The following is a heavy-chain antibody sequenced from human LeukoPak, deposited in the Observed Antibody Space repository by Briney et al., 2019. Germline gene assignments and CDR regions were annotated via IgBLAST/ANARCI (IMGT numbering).Heavy chain of an antibody. J-gene: IGHJ4*02. D-gene: IGHD7-27*01. CDR1: GFTFSSYW. CDR2: IKQDGSEK. Sequence: QSGGSLRLSCATSGFTFSSYWMTWVRQAPGKGLEWVANIKQDGSEKYYVDSVKGRFTISRDNPKNSLYLQMNSLRAEDTAVYYCARPLGKGQDYWGQGTLVTVSS. V-gene: IGHV3-7*05. CDR3: ARPLGKGQDY.